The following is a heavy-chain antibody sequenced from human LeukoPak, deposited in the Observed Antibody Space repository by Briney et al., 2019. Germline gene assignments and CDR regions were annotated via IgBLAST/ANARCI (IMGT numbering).Heavy chain of an antibody. CDR3: ARWGYYGSGSYYAPLPTEAPYYFDY. D-gene: IGHD3-10*01. J-gene: IGHJ4*02. CDR1: GYTFTGYY. Sequence: GASVKVSCKASGYTFTGYYMHWVRQAPGQGLEWMGWINPNSGGTNYAQKFQGRVTMTRDTSISTAYMELSRLRSDDTAVYYCARWGYYGSGSYYAPLPTEAPYYFDYWGQGTLVTVSS. V-gene: IGHV1-2*02. CDR2: INPNSGGT.